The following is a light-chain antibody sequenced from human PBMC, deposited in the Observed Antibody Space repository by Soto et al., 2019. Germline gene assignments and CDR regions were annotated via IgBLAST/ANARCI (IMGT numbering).Light chain of an antibody. Sequence: QSVLTQPPSASGTPGQRVFISCSGSSSNIGGTNYAYWYQQLPGAAPKLLMHSNNLRPSGVPERISGSKSGTSASLAISGLQAEDEAEYYCQSYDSSLSGYVFGTGTKVTVL. CDR2: SNN. J-gene: IGLJ1*01. CDR1: SSNIGGTNY. CDR3: QSYDSSLSGYV. V-gene: IGLV1-47*02.